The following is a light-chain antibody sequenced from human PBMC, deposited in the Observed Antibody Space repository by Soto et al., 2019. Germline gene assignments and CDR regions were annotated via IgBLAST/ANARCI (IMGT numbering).Light chain of an antibody. CDR2: GNS. CDR1: SSNIGAGYD. V-gene: IGLV1-40*01. CDR3: QSYDSSRSGVV. Sequence: QSVLTQPPSVSGAPGQRVTISCTGSSSNIGAGYDVHWYQQLPGTAPKLLIYGNSNRPSGVPDRFSGSKSCTSASLAITGLLASDDADDYCQSYDSSRSGVVFGGGTKLTVL. J-gene: IGLJ2*01.